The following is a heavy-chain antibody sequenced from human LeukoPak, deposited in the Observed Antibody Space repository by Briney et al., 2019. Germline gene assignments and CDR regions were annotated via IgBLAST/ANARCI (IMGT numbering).Heavy chain of an antibody. J-gene: IGHJ4*02. CDR3: ARDATYCTNGVCYTRFDY. V-gene: IGHV3-7*01. CDR1: GFTFTSHW. CDR2: MNLDGSEK. D-gene: IGHD2-8*01. Sequence: GGSLRLSCAASGFTFTSHWMSWVRQAPGKGLEWVARMNLDGSEKYYVDFVKGRFTISRDNAKTSLYPEMNSLRAEDTAVYYCARDATYCTNGVCYTRFDYWGQGTLVTVSS.